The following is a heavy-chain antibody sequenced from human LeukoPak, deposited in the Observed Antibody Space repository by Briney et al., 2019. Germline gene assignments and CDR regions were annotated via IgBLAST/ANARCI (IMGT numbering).Heavy chain of an antibody. CDR3: ARSSLQLEPPRY. Sequence: GASVKVSCKASGYTFTSYDISWVRQAPGQGLEWMGWISGYNGNTNYAQNFQVRVTMTKDTSTNTAYMGLRSLRSDDTAVYYCARSSLQLEPPRYWGQGTLVTVSS. V-gene: IGHV1-18*01. CDR2: ISGYNGNT. J-gene: IGHJ4*02. CDR1: GYTFTSYD. D-gene: IGHD1-1*01.